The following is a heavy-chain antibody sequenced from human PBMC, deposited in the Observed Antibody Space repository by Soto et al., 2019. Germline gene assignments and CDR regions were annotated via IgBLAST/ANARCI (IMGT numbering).Heavy chain of an antibody. V-gene: IGHV2-5*02. CDR2: IYWDDDK. Sequence: SGPTLVNPTQTLTLTCSFSGFSLSTSGVGVGWIRQPPGKALEWLALIYWDDDKHYSPSLKNRLTIAKDTSTNQVVLTMTNIDLVDTATYFFAHLLGGCSSTGCSPLRFDFWGQGALVTVS. CDR3: AHLLGGCSSTGCSPLRFDF. CDR1: GFSLSTSGVG. J-gene: IGHJ4*02. D-gene: IGHD2-2*01.